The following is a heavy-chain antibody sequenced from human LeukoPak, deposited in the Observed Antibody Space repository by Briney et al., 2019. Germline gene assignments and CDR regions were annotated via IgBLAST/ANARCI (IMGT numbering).Heavy chain of an antibody. CDR3: ARVPRRALQLVPYAFDV. D-gene: IGHD3-10*01. J-gene: IGHJ3*01. CDR1: GFIFTNYA. V-gene: IGHV3-30-3*01. CDR2: TSYDGTNK. Sequence: GGSLRLSCAASGFIFTNYALHWVRRAPGKGLEWVAVTSYDGTNKYYADSVKGRFTISRDNSKNTLYLQMTSLRVEDTAVYYCARVPRRALQLVPYAFDVWGQGTMVTVSS.